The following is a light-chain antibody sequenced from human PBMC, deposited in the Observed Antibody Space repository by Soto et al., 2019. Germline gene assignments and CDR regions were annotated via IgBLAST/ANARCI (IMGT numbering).Light chain of an antibody. CDR2: EVS. Sequence: QSALTQPPSASGSPGQSVTISCTGTSSDVGDYTYVSWYQQHPGKAPKLMISEVSKRPSGVPDRFSGSKSGNTASLTVSGLQAEDEADYYCSSYSGSHNLVFVFGTGTTLTV. CDR3: SSYSGSHNLVFV. V-gene: IGLV2-8*01. J-gene: IGLJ1*01. CDR1: SSDVGDYTY.